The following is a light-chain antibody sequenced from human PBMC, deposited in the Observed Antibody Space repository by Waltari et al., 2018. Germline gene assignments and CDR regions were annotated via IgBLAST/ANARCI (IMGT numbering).Light chain of an antibody. V-gene: IGLV2-14*03. Sequence: QSALTQPASVSGSPGQSITISCTGTSSDVGGYNYVSWDQQHPGKAPKLMIYDVSNRPSGVSNGVSGSKSGNTASLTISGLQAEDEAEYYCSSYTSSSTLVFGGGTKLTVL. CDR3: SSYTSSSTLV. CDR1: SSDVGGYNY. CDR2: DVS. J-gene: IGLJ2*01.